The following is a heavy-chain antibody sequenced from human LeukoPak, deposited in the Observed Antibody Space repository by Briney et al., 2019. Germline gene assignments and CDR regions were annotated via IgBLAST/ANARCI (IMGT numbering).Heavy chain of an antibody. D-gene: IGHD3-22*01. CDR3: AKDRQYYYDSSGYPDAFDI. Sequence: PGRSLRLSCAASGFTFGDYAMHWVRQAPGKGLEWVSGISWNSGSIGYADSVKGRFTISRDNAKNSLYLQMNSLRAEDTALYYCAKDRQYYYDSSGYPDAFDIWGQGTMVTVSS. V-gene: IGHV3-9*01. CDR1: GFTFGDYA. CDR2: ISWNSGSI. J-gene: IGHJ3*02.